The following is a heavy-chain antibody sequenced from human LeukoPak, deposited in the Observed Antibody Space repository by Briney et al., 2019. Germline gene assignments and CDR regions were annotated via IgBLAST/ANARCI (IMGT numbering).Heavy chain of an antibody. CDR3: AHGATFDY. CDR1: GFTFSLYA. V-gene: IGHV3-23*01. J-gene: IGHJ4*02. CDR2: ISGIGGST. Sequence: PGGTLRLSCAASGFTFSLYAMSWVRQAPRKGREWGSAISGIGGSTYYADSVKGRFTIPRDNSKNTLYLQMNSLRAEDTAVYYCAHGATFDYWGQGTLVTVSS. D-gene: IGHD1-26*01.